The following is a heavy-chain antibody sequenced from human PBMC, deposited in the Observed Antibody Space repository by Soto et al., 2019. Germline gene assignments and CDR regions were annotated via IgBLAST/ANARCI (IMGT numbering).Heavy chain of an antibody. V-gene: IGHV4-34*01. CDR3: ARVPYYYGSGSYLDY. CDR1: GGSFSGYY. Sequence: SETLSLICAVYGGSFSGYYWSWIRQHPGKGLEWIGEINHSGSTNYNPSLKSRVTISVDTSKNQFSLKLSSVTAADTAVYYCARVPYYYGSGSYLDYWGQGTLITVSS. J-gene: IGHJ4*02. D-gene: IGHD3-10*01. CDR2: INHSGST.